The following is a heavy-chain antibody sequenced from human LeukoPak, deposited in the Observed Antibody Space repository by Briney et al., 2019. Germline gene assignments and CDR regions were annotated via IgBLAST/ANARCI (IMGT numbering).Heavy chain of an antibody. J-gene: IGHJ4*02. Sequence: GGSLRLSCAASGFTFSSYSMNWVRQAPGKGLEWVSYISSSRSTIYYADSVKGRFTISRDNAKNSLYLQMNSLRAEDTAVYYCARDSVLLWFGELPDYWGQGTLVTVSS. CDR3: ARDSVLLWFGELPDY. CDR1: GFTFSSYS. D-gene: IGHD3-10*01. V-gene: IGHV3-48*01. CDR2: ISSSRSTI.